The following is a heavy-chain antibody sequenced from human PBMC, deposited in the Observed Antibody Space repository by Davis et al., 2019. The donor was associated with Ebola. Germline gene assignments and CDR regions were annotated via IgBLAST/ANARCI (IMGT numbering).Heavy chain of an antibody. CDR2: ISWNSGSI. V-gene: IGHV3-9*01. J-gene: IGHJ4*02. CDR3: PKERWLRSYYFDY. D-gene: IGHD5-12*01. CDR1: GFTFDDYA. Sequence: SLKISCAASGFTFDDYAMHWVRQAPGKGLEWVSGISWNSGSIGYADSVKGRFTISRDNAKNSLYLQMNSLRAEDTAVYYCPKERWLRSYYFDYWGQGTLVTVSS.